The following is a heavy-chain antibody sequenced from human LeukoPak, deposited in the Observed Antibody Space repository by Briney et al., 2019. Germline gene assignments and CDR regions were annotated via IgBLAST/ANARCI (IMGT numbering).Heavy chain of an antibody. D-gene: IGHD4/OR15-4a*01. Sequence: PGGSLRLSCAASGFTLSDQYMDWVRQAPGKGLEWVGRIRKKIKSYTTEYAASVKGRFSNSSDDSKNSLYLQMNSLKPEDTAVYYCARVALGNYGEFDCWGQGTLATVSS. CDR2: IRKKIKSYTT. CDR3: ARVALGNYGEFDC. CDR1: GFTLSDQY. J-gene: IGHJ4*02. V-gene: IGHV3-72*01.